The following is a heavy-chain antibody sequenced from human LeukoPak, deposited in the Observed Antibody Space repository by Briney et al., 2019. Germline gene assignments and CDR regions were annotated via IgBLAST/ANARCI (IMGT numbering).Heavy chain of an antibody. D-gene: IGHD1-26*01. CDR2: INWNGGST. J-gene: IGHJ4*02. CDR3: ARDGRGFDFDY. CDR1: GFTFDDYG. V-gene: IGHV3-20*01. Sequence: SGGSLRLSCAASGFTFDDYGMSWVRQAPGKGLEWVSGINWNGGSTGYADSVKGRITISRDNAKNSLYLQMNSLRAEDTALYHCARDGRGFDFDYWGQGTLVTVSS.